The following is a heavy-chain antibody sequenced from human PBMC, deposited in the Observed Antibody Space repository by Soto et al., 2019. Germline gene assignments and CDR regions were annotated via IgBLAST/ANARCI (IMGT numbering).Heavy chain of an antibody. V-gene: IGHV3-23*01. CDR3: AKDPITYDSSGYYSDWFDP. Sequence: HPGGSLRLSCAASGFTFSSYAMSWVRQAPGKGLEWVSAISGSGGSTYYADSVKGRFTISRDNSKNTLYLQMNSLRAEDTAVYYCAKDPITYDSSGYYSDWFDPWGQGTLVTVSS. D-gene: IGHD3-22*01. CDR1: GFTFSSYA. J-gene: IGHJ5*02. CDR2: ISGSGGST.